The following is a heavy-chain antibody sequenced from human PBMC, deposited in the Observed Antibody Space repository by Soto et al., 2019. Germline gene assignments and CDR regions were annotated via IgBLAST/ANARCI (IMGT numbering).Heavy chain of an antibody. D-gene: IGHD3-16*01. Sequence: SETLSLTCTVSGGSISSRDSYWGWIRQPPGKGLEWIGSFHYSGSTYYNPSLKSRVTISVDTSKNQLSLRVTSVTAANTAVYYCARGFGRSHFDYWGQGTLVTVSS. CDR1: GGSISSRDSY. CDR3: ARGFGRSHFDY. V-gene: IGHV4-39*01. CDR2: FHYSGST. J-gene: IGHJ4*02.